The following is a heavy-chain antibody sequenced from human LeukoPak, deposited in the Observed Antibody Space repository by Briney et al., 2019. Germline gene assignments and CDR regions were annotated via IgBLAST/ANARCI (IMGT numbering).Heavy chain of an antibody. CDR3: ARETLLLWFRESSPMDY. Sequence: GGSLRLSCAASGFTFSTYAMSWVRQAPGKGLEWVSRISGSGEDIYYAGSVRGRFTISRDNSKNTLYLQMNSLRAEDTAVYYCARETLLLWFRESSPMDYWGQGTLVTVSS. CDR2: ISGSGEDI. V-gene: IGHV3-23*01. D-gene: IGHD3-10*01. J-gene: IGHJ4*02. CDR1: GFTFSTYA.